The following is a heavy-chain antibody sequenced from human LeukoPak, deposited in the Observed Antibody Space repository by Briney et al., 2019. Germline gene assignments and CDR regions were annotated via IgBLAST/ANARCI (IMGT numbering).Heavy chain of an antibody. CDR1: GYSISSGYY. CDR3: ARGYSSANDWFDP. Sequence: SETLSLTCAVSGYSISSGYYWGWIRQPPGKGLEWIGSIYHSGSTYYNPSLKSRVTISVDTSKNQFSLKLSSVTAADTAVHYCARGYSSANDWFDPWGQGTLVTVSS. CDR2: IYHSGST. V-gene: IGHV4-38-2*01. D-gene: IGHD6-19*01. J-gene: IGHJ5*02.